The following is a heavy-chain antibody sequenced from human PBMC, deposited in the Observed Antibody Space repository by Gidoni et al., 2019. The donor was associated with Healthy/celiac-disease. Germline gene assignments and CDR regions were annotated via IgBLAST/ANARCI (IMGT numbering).Heavy chain of an antibody. V-gene: IGHV4-39*01. D-gene: IGHD3-22*01. CDR2: IYYSGST. J-gene: IGHJ5*02. Sequence: QLQLQESGPGLVTPSETLSLTCTVSGGSISSSSYYWGWIRQPPGKGLEWIGSIYYSGSTYYNPSLKSRVTISVDTSKNQFSLKLSSVTAADTAVYYCARQLPYYYDSSGYYHPWGQGTLVTVSS. CDR3: ARQLPYYYDSSGYYHP. CDR1: GGSISSSSYY.